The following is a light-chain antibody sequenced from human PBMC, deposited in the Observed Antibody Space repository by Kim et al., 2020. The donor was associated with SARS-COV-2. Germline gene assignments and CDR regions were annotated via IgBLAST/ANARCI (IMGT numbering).Light chain of an antibody. CDR3: PQYNTWPPYT. Sequence: EIVMTQSPATLSVSPGERATLSCRASQSVSSNLAWYQQKPGQAPRLLIYGASTRATGIPARFSGSGSGTEFTLTISSLQSEDFAVYYCPQYNTWPPYTFGQGTKLEI. J-gene: IGKJ2*01. CDR1: QSVSSN. V-gene: IGKV3-15*01. CDR2: GAS.